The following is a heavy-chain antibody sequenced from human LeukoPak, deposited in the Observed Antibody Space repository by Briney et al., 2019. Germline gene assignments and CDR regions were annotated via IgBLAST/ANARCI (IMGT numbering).Heavy chain of an antibody. CDR3: ARDSKPYYYDSNSADY. D-gene: IGHD3-22*01. V-gene: IGHV3-11*04. CDR2: ISSSGSTI. J-gene: IGHJ4*02. Sequence: GGSLRLSCAASGFTFSDYYMSWIRQAPGKGLEWVSYISSSGSTIYYADSVKGRFTISRDNAKNSLYLQMNSLRAEDTAVYYCARDSKPYYYDSNSADYWGQGTLVTVSS. CDR1: GFTFSDYY.